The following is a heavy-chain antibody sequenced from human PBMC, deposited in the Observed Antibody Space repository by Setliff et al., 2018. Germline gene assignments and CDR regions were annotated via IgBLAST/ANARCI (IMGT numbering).Heavy chain of an antibody. Sequence: GASVKVSCKASGGTFSSYAISWVRQAPGQGLEWMGGIIPILGIANYAQKFQGRVTMTRDTSTSTVYMELSSLRSEDTAVYYCARESGGDYNFNFDYWGRGTLVTVSS. D-gene: IGHD3-3*01. CDR1: GGTFSSYA. CDR2: IIPILGIA. V-gene: IGHV1-69*10. J-gene: IGHJ4*02. CDR3: ARESGGDYNFNFDY.